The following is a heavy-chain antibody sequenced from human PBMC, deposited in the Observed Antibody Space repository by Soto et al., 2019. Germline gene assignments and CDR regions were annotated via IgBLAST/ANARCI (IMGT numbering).Heavy chain of an antibody. CDR3: ARDSTVGATTRYYFDY. CDR2: ISYDGSNK. CDR1: GFTFSSYA. Sequence: GGSLRLSCAASGFTFSSYAMHWVRQAPGKGLEWVAVISYDGSNKYYADSVKGRFTISRDNSKNTLYLQMNSLRAEDTAVYYCARDSTVGATTRYYFDYWGQGTTVTVSS. J-gene: IGHJ4*03. D-gene: IGHD1-26*01. V-gene: IGHV3-30-3*01.